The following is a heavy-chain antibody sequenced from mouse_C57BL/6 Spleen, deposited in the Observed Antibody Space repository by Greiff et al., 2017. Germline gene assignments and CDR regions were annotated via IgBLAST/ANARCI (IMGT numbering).Heavy chain of an antibody. V-gene: IGHV1-80*01. CDR1: GYAFSSYW. Sequence: QVQLQQSGAELVKPGASVKISCKASGYAFSSYWMNWVKQRPGKGLEWIGQIYPGDGDTNYNGKFKGKATLTADKSSRTAYMQLSSLTSEDSAVYFCARRGIYGWYFDVWGTGTTVTVSS. D-gene: IGHD1-1*01. CDR2: IYPGDGDT. J-gene: IGHJ1*03. CDR3: ARRGIYGWYFDV.